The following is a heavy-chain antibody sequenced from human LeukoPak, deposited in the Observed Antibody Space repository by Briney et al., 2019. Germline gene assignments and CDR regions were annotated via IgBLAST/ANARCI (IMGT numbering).Heavy chain of an antibody. J-gene: IGHJ4*02. V-gene: IGHV4-4*07. CDR3: ARLYCSGGSCYEFDY. CDR2: IYTSGST. Sequence: SETLSLTCTVSGYSISSGYYWSWIRQPAGKGLEWIGRIYTSGSTNYNPSLKSRVTMSVDTSKNQFSLKLSSVTAADTAVYYCARLYCSGGSCYEFDYWGQGTLVTVSS. D-gene: IGHD2-15*01. CDR1: GYSISSGYY.